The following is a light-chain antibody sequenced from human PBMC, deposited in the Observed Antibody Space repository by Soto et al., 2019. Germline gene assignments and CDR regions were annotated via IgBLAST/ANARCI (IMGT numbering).Light chain of an antibody. Sequence: EIVLTQSPATLSLSPGERATLSCRASQSVDSSLGWYQQKPGQAPRLLIYDASNRATGIPARFSGSGSGTDFTLTISSLEPEDFAVYYCLQRSNWPLTFGGGTKVEI. CDR3: LQRSNWPLT. CDR2: DAS. J-gene: IGKJ4*01. V-gene: IGKV3-11*01. CDR1: QSVDSS.